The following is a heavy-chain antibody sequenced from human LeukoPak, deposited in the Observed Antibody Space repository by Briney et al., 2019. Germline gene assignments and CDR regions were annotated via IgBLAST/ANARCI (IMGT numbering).Heavy chain of an antibody. Sequence: PGGSLRLSCAASGFTFSSYAMSWVRQAPGKGLEWVSAISGSGGSTYYADSVKGRFTISRDNSKNTLYLQMNSLRAEDTAVYYCAKDGGYSSGWYYYYMDVWGKGTTVTVSS. D-gene: IGHD6-19*01. J-gene: IGHJ6*03. V-gene: IGHV3-23*01. CDR1: GFTFSSYA. CDR2: ISGSGGST. CDR3: AKDGGYSSGWYYYYMDV.